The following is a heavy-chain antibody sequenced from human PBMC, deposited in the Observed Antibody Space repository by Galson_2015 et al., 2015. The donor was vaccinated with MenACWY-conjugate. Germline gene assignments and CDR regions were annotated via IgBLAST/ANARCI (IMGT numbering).Heavy chain of an antibody. D-gene: IGHD1-26*01. Sequence: QSGAEVKKPGESLQISCKGSGSSFPPYWIGWVRQLPGKGLEWMGLISPGDSNIRYSPAFQGRVTISADKSISTAYLQWNSLQASDTAIYYCARHPPGGRGMDVWGQGTTVTVSS. CDR1: GSSFPPYW. J-gene: IGHJ6*02. V-gene: IGHV5-51*01. CDR3: ARHPPGGRGMDV. CDR2: ISPGDSNI.